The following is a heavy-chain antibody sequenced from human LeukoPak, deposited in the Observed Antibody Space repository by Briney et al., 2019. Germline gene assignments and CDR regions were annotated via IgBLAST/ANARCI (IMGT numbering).Heavy chain of an antibody. Sequence: PSETVSLTCTVPGDSISGYYWSWVRQPARKGLVWIGRIYTSGSTNYNPSLKSRVTMSVDTTKNQFSLKLSSVTAADTAVKYCVTCYGGCAYYYYYYMDVWGKGTAVTVSS. CDR2: IYTSGST. CDR3: VTCYGGCAYYYYYYMDV. CDR1: GDSISGYY. D-gene: IGHD4-23*01. V-gene: IGHV4-4*07. J-gene: IGHJ6*03.